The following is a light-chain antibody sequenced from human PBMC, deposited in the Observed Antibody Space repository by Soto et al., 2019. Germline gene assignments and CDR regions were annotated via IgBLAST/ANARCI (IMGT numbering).Light chain of an antibody. CDR3: QQYNSYST. J-gene: IGKJ4*01. V-gene: IGKV1-5*01. CDR1: QRIGTN. CDR2: AVS. Sequence: DIQMTQSPSSLSASIGDSVPLTGRASQRIGTNLNWYQQRPGKPPKLLIYAVSSLQSGVSSRFSGSGSGTDFTLTISSLQPEDFATYYCQQYNSYSTVGGGTKVDIK.